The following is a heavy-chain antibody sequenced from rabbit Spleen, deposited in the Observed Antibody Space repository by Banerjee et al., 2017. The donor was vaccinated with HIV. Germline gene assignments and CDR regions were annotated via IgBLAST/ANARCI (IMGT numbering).Heavy chain of an antibody. CDR3: ARDADGDGGWDL. CDR2: IRIGGST. D-gene: IGHD2-1*01. CDR1: GFSFSNNYI. Sequence: QEQLVESGGGLVQPGGSLALTCTASGFSFSNNYIMCWVRQAPGKGLEWIGCIRIGGSTYYASWAKGRFTFSKTSSTTVTLQMTSLTAADTATYFCARDADGDGGWDLWGPGTLVTVS. V-gene: IGHV1S45*01. J-gene: IGHJ4*01.